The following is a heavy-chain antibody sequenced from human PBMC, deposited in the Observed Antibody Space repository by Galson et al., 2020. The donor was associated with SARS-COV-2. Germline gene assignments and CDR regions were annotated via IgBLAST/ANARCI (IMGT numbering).Heavy chain of an antibody. D-gene: IGHD3-3*01. CDR2: IDARGYNT. Sequence: GGSLRLSCSAFDFTFTNYALSWFRRAPGKGLQWVSSIDARGYNTYYTDSVKGRFTISRDNSQNTLYLQMNSVRADDTAVYHFARVVSGPNVGRDAFIVWGQGATVTVSS. CDR3: ARVVSGPNVGRDAFIV. CDR1: DFTFTNYA. V-gene: IGHV3-23*01. J-gene: IGHJ3*01.